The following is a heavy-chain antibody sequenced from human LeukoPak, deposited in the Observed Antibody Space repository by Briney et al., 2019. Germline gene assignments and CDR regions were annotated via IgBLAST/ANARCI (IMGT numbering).Heavy chain of an antibody. J-gene: IGHJ4*02. D-gene: IGHD2-2*02. Sequence: GGSLRLSCAASGFTFSSYAMQWVRQAPGKGLEWVAVISYDGSNKYYADSVKGRFTISRDNSKNTLYLQMNSLRAEDTAVYYCAGDSPLGYCSSTSCYTGAFDYWGQGTLVTVSS. CDR2: ISYDGSNK. CDR1: GFTFSSYA. V-gene: IGHV3-30-3*01. CDR3: AGDSPLGYCSSTSCYTGAFDY.